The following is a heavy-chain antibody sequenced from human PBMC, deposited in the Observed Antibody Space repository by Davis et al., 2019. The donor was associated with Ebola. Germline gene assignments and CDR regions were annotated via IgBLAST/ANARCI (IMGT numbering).Heavy chain of an antibody. J-gene: IGHJ6*04. V-gene: IGHV3-11*04. CDR3: ARDPLGCSSTSCYISYYYDGMDV. Sequence: GESLKISCTASGFSFSDYYMSWIRQAPGKGLEWISYIGSSTGSKYYADSVKYADSVRGRFTISRDNAKNSLYLQMNSLRAEDTAVYYCARDPLGCSSTSCYISYYYDGMDVWGKGTTVTVSS. D-gene: IGHD2-2*01. CDR2: IGSSTGSK. CDR1: GFSFSDYY.